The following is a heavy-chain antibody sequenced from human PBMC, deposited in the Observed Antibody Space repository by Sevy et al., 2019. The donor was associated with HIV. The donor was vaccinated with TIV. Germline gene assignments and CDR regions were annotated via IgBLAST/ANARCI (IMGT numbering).Heavy chain of an antibody. CDR2: INSDESTT. Sequence: GGSLRLSCAASVFTFSSYWMHWVRQAPGKGLVWVSRINSDESTTNSADSVKGRFTISRDNAENTMYLQMNSLRAEDTAVYYCARGRYSGRYYGGSGFDYWGQGTLVTVSS. V-gene: IGHV3-74*01. CDR3: ARGRYSGRYYGGSGFDY. D-gene: IGHD1-26*01. CDR1: VFTFSSYW. J-gene: IGHJ4*02.